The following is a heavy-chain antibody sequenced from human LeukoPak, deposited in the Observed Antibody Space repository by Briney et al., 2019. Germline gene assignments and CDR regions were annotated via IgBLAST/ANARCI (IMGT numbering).Heavy chain of an antibody. D-gene: IGHD3-3*01. CDR1: GGSISSSSYY. V-gene: IGHV4-39*01. CDR2: IYYSGST. CDR3: ARVIDYDFWSGYYGEDYYFDY. J-gene: IGHJ4*02. Sequence: SETLSLTCTVSGGSISSSSYYWGWIRQPPGKGLEWIGSIYYSGSTYYNPSLKSRVTISVDTSKNQFSLKLSSVTAADTAVYYCARVIDYDFWSGYYGEDYYFDYWGQGTLVTVSS.